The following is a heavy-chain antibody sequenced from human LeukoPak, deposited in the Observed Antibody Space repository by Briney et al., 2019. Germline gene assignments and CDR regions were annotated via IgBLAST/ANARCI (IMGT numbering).Heavy chain of an antibody. CDR2: INPSGGST. D-gene: IGHD6-6*01. V-gene: IGHV1-46*01. CDR3: ARSYSSSSNFDY. CDR1: GYTFTSYY. J-gene: IGHJ4*02. Sequence: ASVKVSCKASGYTFTSYYMHWVRQAPGQGLEWMGIINPSGGSTNYAQKFQGRVSMTTGTSTTTAYMELRSLRSDDTAVYYCARSYSSSSNFDYWGQGTLVTASS.